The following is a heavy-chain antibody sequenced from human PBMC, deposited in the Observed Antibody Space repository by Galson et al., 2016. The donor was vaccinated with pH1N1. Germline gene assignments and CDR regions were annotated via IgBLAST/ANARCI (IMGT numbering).Heavy chain of an antibody. V-gene: IGHV3-23*01. Sequence: SLRLSCAASGFTFSSYAMTWVRQAPGKGLEWVSGISDSGSSTYYADSVKGRFTISRDNSKNTVYLQMYSLRAEDTAVYYCAKGPRGVVVVAATHWGQGTLVTVSS. CDR1: GFTFSSYA. CDR2: ISDSGSST. J-gene: IGHJ4*02. D-gene: IGHD2-15*01. CDR3: AKGPRGVVVVAATH.